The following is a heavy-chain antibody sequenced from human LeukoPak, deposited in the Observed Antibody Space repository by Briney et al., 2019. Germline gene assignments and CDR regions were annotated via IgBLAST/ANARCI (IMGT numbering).Heavy chain of an antibody. V-gene: IGHV4-61*08. CDR3: ARLTRRSGNYFEN. Sequence: PSETLSLTCTVSGDSGVYSGAYFSGWFRQPPGKGLEWIGYIHSSGSTNYNPSLKSRVTISIDTSRNQLSLKLSSVTAADSAVYYCARLTRRSGNYFENWGQGTLVTVS. J-gene: IGHJ4*02. CDR1: GDSGVYSGAYF. CDR2: IHSSGST. D-gene: IGHD1-1*01.